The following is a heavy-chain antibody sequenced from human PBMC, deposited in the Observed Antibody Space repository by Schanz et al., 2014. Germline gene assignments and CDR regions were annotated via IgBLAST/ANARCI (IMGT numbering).Heavy chain of an antibody. Sequence: QVQLVQSGAEVKKPGASVKVSCKASGYTFTSYGISWVRQAPGQGLEWMGWISPYNGNTNYAQKLQGRVTMTADTSTSTAYMELSSLTSEDTAVYYCAREVGLYDRGWFDPWGQGTLVTVSS. CDR3: AREVGLYDRGWFDP. D-gene: IGHD3-22*01. CDR2: ISPYNGNT. CDR1: GYTFTSYG. V-gene: IGHV1-18*01. J-gene: IGHJ5*02.